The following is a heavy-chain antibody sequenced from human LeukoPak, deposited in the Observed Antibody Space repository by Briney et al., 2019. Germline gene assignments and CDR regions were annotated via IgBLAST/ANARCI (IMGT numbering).Heavy chain of an antibody. D-gene: IGHD3-9*01. CDR1: GGSFSGYY. CDR2: IYYSGST. Sequence: SETLSLTCAVYGGSFSGYYWSWIRQLPGKGLEWIGSIYYSGSTYYNPSLKSRVTISVDTSKNEFSLKLSSVTAADTAVYYCARHYYDILTGYLESFDLWGQGTLVTVSS. V-gene: IGHV4-34*01. J-gene: IGHJ5*02. CDR3: ARHYYDILTGYLESFDL.